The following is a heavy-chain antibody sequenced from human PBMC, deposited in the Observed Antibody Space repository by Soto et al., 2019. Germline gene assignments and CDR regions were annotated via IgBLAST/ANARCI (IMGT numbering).Heavy chain of an antibody. CDR2: ISSTGSTK. Sequence: PGGSLRLSCATSGFTFSSYEMNWFRLAPGKGLEWISYISSTGSTKHYAASVTGRLTIPSDKAKNSLSLHMNSLRVQATAVYYCARDGGGWGRGTLVTVSS. CDR1: GFTFSSYE. D-gene: IGHD3-16*01. J-gene: IGHJ4*02. V-gene: IGHV3-48*03. CDR3: ARDGGG.